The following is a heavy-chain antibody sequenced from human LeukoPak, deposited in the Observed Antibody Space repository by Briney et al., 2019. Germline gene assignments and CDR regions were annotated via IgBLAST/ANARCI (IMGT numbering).Heavy chain of an antibody. V-gene: IGHV3-30*04. Sequence: GRSLRLSCAASGFTFSSYAMHWVRQAPGKGLEWVAVISYDGSNKYYADSVKGRFTISRDNSKNTLYLQMNSLKTEDTDVYYCARDSLGMVRGVIRQYYYGMDVWGKGTTVTVSS. CDR3: ARDSLGMVRGVIRQYYYGMDV. D-gene: IGHD3-10*01. J-gene: IGHJ6*04. CDR2: ISYDGSNK. CDR1: GFTFSSYA.